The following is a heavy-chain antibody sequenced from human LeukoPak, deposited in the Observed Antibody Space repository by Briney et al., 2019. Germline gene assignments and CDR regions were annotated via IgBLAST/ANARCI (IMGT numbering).Heavy chain of an antibody. Sequence: PGGSLRLSCAASGFTFNTYWMHWVRHAPGKGVVWVSRINRDGSGTNYADSVKGRFTISRDNAKNTLYLQMNSLRAEDTAVYYCARDLSYSLDYWGQGTLVTVSS. CDR3: ARDLSYSLDY. CDR2: INRDGSGT. D-gene: IGHD4-11*01. CDR1: GFTFNTYW. V-gene: IGHV3-74*01. J-gene: IGHJ4*02.